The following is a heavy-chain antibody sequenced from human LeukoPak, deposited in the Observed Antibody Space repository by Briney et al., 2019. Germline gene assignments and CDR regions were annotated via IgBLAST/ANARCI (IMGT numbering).Heavy chain of an antibody. CDR3: AREGREKSSGWYNWLDP. J-gene: IGHJ5*02. CDR1: GYTFTGYY. V-gene: IGHV1-2*06. D-gene: IGHD6-19*01. Sequence: ASVKVSCKASGYTFTGYYMHWVRQAPGQGLEWMGRINPNSGGTNYAQKFQGRVTMTRDTSISTAYMELSRLRSDDTAVYYCAREGREKSSGWYNWLDPGGQGPLVTASS. CDR2: INPNSGGT.